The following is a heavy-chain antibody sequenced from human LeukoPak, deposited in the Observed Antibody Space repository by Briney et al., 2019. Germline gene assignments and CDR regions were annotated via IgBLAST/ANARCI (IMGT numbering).Heavy chain of an antibody. V-gene: IGHV1-18*01. D-gene: IGHD6-19*01. Sequence: ASVKVSCKASGYRFTRYGINWVRQAPGQGLEWMGWISGYNEKTNYAQKFQGRVTMTTDTSMNTAYMELRRLRSDDTAVYYCARDPGSFLSGSGWLNWFEPWGQGTLVTVSP. J-gene: IGHJ5*02. CDR1: GYRFTRYG. CDR2: ISGYNEKT. CDR3: ARDPGSFLSGSGWLNWFEP.